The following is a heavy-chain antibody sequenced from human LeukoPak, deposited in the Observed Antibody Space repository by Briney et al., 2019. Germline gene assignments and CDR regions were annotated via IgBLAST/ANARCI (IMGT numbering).Heavy chain of an antibody. J-gene: IGHJ5*02. D-gene: IGHD2-2*01. Sequence: GASVKVSCKASGYTFTSYDINWVRRATGQGLEWMGWMNPNSGNTGYAQKFQGRVTMTRNTSISTAYMELSSLRSEDTAVYYCARGFFVVVPAAMSGWFDPWGQGTLVTVSS. V-gene: IGHV1-8*01. CDR3: ARGFFVVVPAAMSGWFDP. CDR1: GYTFTSYD. CDR2: MNPNSGNT.